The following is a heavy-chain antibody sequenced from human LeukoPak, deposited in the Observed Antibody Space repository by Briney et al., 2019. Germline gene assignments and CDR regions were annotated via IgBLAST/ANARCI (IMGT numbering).Heavy chain of an antibody. J-gene: IGHJ4*02. Sequence: PSETLSLTCTVSGGSISSYYWSWIRQPPGKGLEWIGYIYYSGSTNYNPSLKSRVTISVDTSKNQFSPKLSSVTAADTAVYYCARGDTAMATPYFDYWGQGTLVTVSS. V-gene: IGHV4-59*01. CDR1: GGSISSYY. CDR3: ARGDTAMATPYFDY. CDR2: IYYSGST. D-gene: IGHD5-18*01.